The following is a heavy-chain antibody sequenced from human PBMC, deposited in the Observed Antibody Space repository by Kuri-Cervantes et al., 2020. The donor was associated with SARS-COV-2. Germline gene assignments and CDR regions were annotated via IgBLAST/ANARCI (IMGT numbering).Heavy chain of an antibody. CDR3: ARDQGGYYMDV. Sequence: SETLSLTCAVYGGSFSGYYWSWIRQPPGKGLEWIGEINHSGSTNYNPSLKSRVTISVDTSKNQFSLKLSSVTAADTAVYYRARDQGGYYMDVWGKGTTVTVSS. D-gene: IGHD3-16*01. J-gene: IGHJ6*03. CDR2: INHSGST. V-gene: IGHV4-34*01. CDR1: GGSFSGYY.